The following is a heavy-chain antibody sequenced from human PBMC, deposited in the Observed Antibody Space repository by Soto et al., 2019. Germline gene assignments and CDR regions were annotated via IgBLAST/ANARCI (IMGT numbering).Heavy chain of an antibody. V-gene: IGHV3-30-3*01. CDR2: ISYDGSNK. D-gene: IGHD6-13*01. CDR1: GFTFSSYA. J-gene: IGHJ4*02. Sequence: AGGSLRLSCAASGFTFSSYAMHWVRQAPGKGLEWVAVISYDGSNKYYADSVKGRFTISRDNSKNTLYLQMNSLRAEDTAVYYFARDFLSSSWCDYWGQGTLVTVPQ. CDR3: ARDFLSSSWCDY.